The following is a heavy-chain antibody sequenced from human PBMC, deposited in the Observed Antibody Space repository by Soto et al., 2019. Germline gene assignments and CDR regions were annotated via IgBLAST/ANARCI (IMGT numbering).Heavy chain of an antibody. Sequence: PSETLSLTCAVSGGSISSGGYSWSWIRQPPGKGLEWIGYIYHSGSTYYNPSLKSRVTISVDRSKNQFSLKLSSVTAADTAVYYCARAELLSFASYYGLDVWGQGTTVTVSS. D-gene: IGHD3-10*01. CDR2: IYHSGST. J-gene: IGHJ6*02. CDR3: ARAELLSFASYYGLDV. CDR1: GGSISSGGYS. V-gene: IGHV4-30-2*01.